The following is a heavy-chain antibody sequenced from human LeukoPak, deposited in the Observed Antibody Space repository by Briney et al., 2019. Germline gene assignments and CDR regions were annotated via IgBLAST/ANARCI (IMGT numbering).Heavy chain of an antibody. J-gene: IGHJ4*02. CDR1: GGSISSNNW. CDR2: ISHSGST. CDR3: ARNMVGETTFDY. Sequence: PSETLSLTCAVSGGSISSNNWWSWVRQPPGKGLEWIGEISHSGSTGYSPSLKSRVTISVDKSKNHFSLKLSSVTAADTAVYYCARNMVGETTFDYWGQGTLVTVSS. V-gene: IGHV4-4*02. D-gene: IGHD2/OR15-2a*01.